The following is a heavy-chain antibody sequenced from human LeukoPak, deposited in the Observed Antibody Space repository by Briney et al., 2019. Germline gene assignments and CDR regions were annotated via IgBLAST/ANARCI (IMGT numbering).Heavy chain of an antibody. CDR3: ARGEAALTSHLDF. V-gene: IGHV3-48*02. Sequence: PGGSLTLSCAASGFVFSRYSMNWVRQAPGKGLEWISYISISSNAIYYADSVEGRFTISRDNDKNSLYLQMNSLRDEDTAVYYCARGEAALTSHLDFWGQGTLVTVSS. CDR2: ISISSNAI. J-gene: IGHJ4*02. CDR1: GFVFSRYS. D-gene: IGHD2-15*01.